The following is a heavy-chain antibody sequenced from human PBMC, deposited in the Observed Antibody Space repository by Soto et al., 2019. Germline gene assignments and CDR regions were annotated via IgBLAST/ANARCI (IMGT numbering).Heavy chain of an antibody. D-gene: IGHD5-12*01. CDR3: ARWLGSHYWYFDL. J-gene: IGHJ2*01. V-gene: IGHV3-33*01. CDR2: IWYDGSQK. Sequence: QVQLVESGGGVVQPGRSLRLSCAGSGFTFSGYGMHWVRQAPGKGLEWVAVIWYDGSQKYYVDSVKCRFTISRDNSKSTVDLQMNSLRVEDTALYYCARWLGSHYWYFDLWGRGTLVTVSA. CDR1: GFTFSGYG.